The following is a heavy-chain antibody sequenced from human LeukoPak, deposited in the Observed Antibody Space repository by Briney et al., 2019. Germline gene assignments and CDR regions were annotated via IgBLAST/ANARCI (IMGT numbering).Heavy chain of an antibody. J-gene: IGHJ4*02. CDR3: ARRRQWLVGGPFYFDY. V-gene: IGHV4-34*01. CDR1: GGSFSGYY. Sequence: PSETLSLTCAVYGGSFSGYYWSWIRQPPGKGLEWIGEINHSESTNYNPSLKSRVTISVDTSKNQFSLKLSSVTAADTAVYYCARRRQWLVGGPFYFDYWGQGTLVTVSS. D-gene: IGHD6-19*01. CDR2: INHSEST.